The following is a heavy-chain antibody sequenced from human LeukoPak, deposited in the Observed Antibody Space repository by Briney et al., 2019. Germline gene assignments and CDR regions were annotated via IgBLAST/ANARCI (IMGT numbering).Heavy chain of an antibody. J-gene: IGHJ4*02. D-gene: IGHD3-10*01. CDR1: GFTFSSYS. CDR3: ARDDYGSGTAFDY. CDR2: ISSSSSYI. V-gene: IGHV3-21*01. Sequence: GGSLRLSCAASGFTFSSYSMNWVRQAPGKGLEWVSSISSSSSYIYYADSVKGRSTISRDNAKNSLYLQMNSLRAEDTAVYYCARDDYGSGTAFDYWGQGTLVTVSS.